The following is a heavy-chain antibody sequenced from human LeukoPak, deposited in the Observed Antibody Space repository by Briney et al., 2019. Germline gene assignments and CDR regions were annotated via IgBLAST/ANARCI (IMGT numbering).Heavy chain of an antibody. V-gene: IGHV3-23*01. Sequence: GGSLRLSCTASDFTFTSYAMSWVRQAPGKGLEWVSAISGSGDNTYYADSVKGRFSISRDNSKSTLYLQMNSLRAEDTAVYYCAKELSGWYYNYWGQGTLVTVSS. J-gene: IGHJ4*02. CDR3: AKELSGWYYNY. CDR2: ISGSGDNT. D-gene: IGHD6-19*01. CDR1: DFTFTSYA.